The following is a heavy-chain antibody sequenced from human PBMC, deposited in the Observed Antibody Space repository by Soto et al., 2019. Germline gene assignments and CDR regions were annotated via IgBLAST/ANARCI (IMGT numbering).Heavy chain of an antibody. J-gene: IGHJ4*02. CDR3: VTDDWSDRPLFDL. D-gene: IGHD1-1*01. CDR1: GFTFYSYA. CDR2: ITHEGRIT. V-gene: IGHV3-30*04. Sequence: GGSLILSCAASGFTFYSYAIQWVRQAPGKGLEWVAVITHEGRITHYADSVKGRFTISRDNDKNMVYLQMPSLRVEDSALYYYVTDDWSDRPLFDLWAQRTQVTVSS.